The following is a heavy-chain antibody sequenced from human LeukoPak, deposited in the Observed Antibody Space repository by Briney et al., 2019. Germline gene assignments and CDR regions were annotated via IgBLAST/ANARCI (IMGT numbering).Heavy chain of an antibody. Sequence: PSETLSLTCAVYGGSFSGYYWSWIRQPPGKGLEWIGEINHSGSTNYNPSLKSRVTISVDTSKNQFSLKLSSVTAADTAVYYCARSPDGNWFDPWGQGTLVTVSS. CDR3: ARSPDGNWFDP. J-gene: IGHJ5*02. CDR1: GGSFSGYY. V-gene: IGHV4-34*01. CDR2: INHSGST.